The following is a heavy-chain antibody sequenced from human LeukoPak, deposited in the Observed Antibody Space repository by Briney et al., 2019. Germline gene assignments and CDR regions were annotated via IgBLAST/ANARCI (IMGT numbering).Heavy chain of an antibody. CDR2: ISSSSSYI. J-gene: IGHJ4*02. CDR3: ARAGVEMATITYYFDY. V-gene: IGHV3-21*01. CDR1: GFTFSSYS. D-gene: IGHD5-24*01. Sequence: GGSLRLSCAASGFTFSSYSMSWVRQAPGKGLEWVSAISSSSSYIYYADSVKGRFTISRDNAKNSLYLQMNSLRAEDTAVYYCARAGVEMATITYYFDYWGQGTLVTVSS.